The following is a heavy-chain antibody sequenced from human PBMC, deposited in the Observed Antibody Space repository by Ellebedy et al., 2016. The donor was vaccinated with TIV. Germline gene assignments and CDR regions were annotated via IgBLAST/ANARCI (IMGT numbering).Heavy chain of an antibody. D-gene: IGHD3-10*01. V-gene: IGHV4-59*08. CDR3: ARTMLRDLSYAFDI. CDR1: GRSISSYY. J-gene: IGHJ3*02. CDR2: ISYSGST. Sequence: SETLSLTXTVSGRSISSYYWSWIRQPPGKGLEWIGYISYSGSTNYNPSLKSRVSISVDTSKNQFSLKLSSVTAADTAVYYCARTMLRDLSYAFDIWGQGTLVTVSS.